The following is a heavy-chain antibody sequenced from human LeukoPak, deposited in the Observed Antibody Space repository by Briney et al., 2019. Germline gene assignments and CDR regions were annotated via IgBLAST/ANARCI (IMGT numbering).Heavy chain of an antibody. D-gene: IGHD2-2*01. Sequence: PGGSLRLSCAASGFTFSSYWMHWVRQAPGKGLVWVSRINTDGSRTNYADSVKGRFTISRDNAKNTLYLQMNSLRAEDTAVYYCATPAGQVPAATYWGQGTLVTVSS. V-gene: IGHV3-74*01. CDR2: INTDGSRT. J-gene: IGHJ4*02. CDR1: GFTFSSYW. CDR3: ATPAGQVPAATY.